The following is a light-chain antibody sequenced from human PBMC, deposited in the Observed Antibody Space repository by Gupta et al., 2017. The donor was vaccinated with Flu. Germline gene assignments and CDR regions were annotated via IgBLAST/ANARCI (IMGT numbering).Light chain of an antibody. Sequence: PGERATLSCRASQSISSSYLTWYQQKPGQTPRLLIYGASNRATGIPDRFGGSGSGTEFSLISNRLEPEDFAVYSWQYVNTPITFGQGTKMEIK. CDR1: QSISSSY. CDR3: QYVNTPIT. V-gene: IGKV3-20*01. CDR2: GAS. J-gene: IGKJ2*01.